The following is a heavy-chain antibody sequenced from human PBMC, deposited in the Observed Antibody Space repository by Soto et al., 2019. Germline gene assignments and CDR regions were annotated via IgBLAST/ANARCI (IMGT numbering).Heavy chain of an antibody. D-gene: IGHD5-12*01. J-gene: IGHJ6*02. Sequence: SVKVSCKASGGTFGSYAISWVRQAPGQGLEWMGGIIPIFGTANYAQKFQGRVTITADKSTSTAYMELSSLRSEDTAVYYCARERYSGYDYVYYYYGMDVWGQGTTVTVSS. CDR1: GGTFGSYA. V-gene: IGHV1-69*06. CDR2: IIPIFGTA. CDR3: ARERYSGYDYVYYYYGMDV.